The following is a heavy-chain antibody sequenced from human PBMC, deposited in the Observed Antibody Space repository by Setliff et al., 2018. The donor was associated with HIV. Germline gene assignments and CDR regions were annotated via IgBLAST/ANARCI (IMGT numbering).Heavy chain of an antibody. Sequence: ASVKVSCKASGYTFTDYFMHWVRQAPGQGLEWMGWLSPNNGETNIPQRFQGRVTMSRDTSISTAYMQLSSLRSDDTAMYYCGRATEYYDTSGYPRRTLVDDWGQGALVTVSS. J-gene: IGHJ4*02. D-gene: IGHD3-22*01. CDR3: GRATEYYDTSGYPRRTLVDD. CDR2: LSPNNGET. V-gene: IGHV1-2*02. CDR1: GYTFTDYF.